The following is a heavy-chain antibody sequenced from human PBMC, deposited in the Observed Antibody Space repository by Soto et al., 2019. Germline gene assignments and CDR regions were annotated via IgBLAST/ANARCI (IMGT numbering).Heavy chain of an antibody. CDR3: ARKKPIAVAGLYYFDY. D-gene: IGHD6-19*01. CDR1: GFTFSSYA. J-gene: IGHJ4*02. Sequence: EVQLLESGGGLVQPGGSLRLSCAASGFTFSSYAMSWVRQAPGKGLEWVSAISGSGGSTYYADSVKGRFTISRDNSKNTLYLKMNSLRAEDTAVYYCARKKPIAVAGLYYFDYWGQGTLVTVSS. CDR2: ISGSGGST. V-gene: IGHV3-23*01.